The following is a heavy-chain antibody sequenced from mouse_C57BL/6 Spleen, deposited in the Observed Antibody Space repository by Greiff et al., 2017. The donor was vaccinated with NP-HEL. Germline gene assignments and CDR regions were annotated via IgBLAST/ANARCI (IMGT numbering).Heavy chain of an antibody. CDR1: GYTFTSYW. D-gene: IGHD2-4*01. J-gene: IGHJ4*01. V-gene: IGHV1-50*01. CDR2: IDPSDSYT. CDR3: ARNYDYGGYAMDY. Sequence: QVQLQQPGAELVKPGASVKLSCKASGYTFTSYWMQWVKQRPGQGLEWIGEIDPSDSYTNYNQKFKGKATLTVDTSSSTAYMQLSSLTSEDSAVYYWARNYDYGGYAMDYWGQGTSVTVSS.